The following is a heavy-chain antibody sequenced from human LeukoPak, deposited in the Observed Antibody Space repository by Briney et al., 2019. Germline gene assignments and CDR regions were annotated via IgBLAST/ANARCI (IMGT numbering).Heavy chain of an antibody. CDR1: GGSISSSSYY. CDR2: IYYSGST. CDR3: ARTTRVGTLIYFDY. D-gene: IGHD1-26*01. V-gene: IGHV4-39*01. Sequence: PSGTLSLTCTVSGGSISSSSYYWGWIRQPPGKGLEWIGSIYYSGSTYYNPSLKSRVTISVDTSKNQFSLKLSSVTAADTAVYYCARTTRVGTLIYFDYWGQGTLVTVSS. J-gene: IGHJ4*02.